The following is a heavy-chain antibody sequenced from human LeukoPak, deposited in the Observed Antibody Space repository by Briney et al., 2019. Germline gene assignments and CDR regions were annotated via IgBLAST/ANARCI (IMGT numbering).Heavy chain of an antibody. J-gene: IGHJ4*02. CDR2: ISGSAGTT. D-gene: IGHD2-2*01. Sequence: GGSLRLSCAASGFTFDDYAMHWVRQAPGKGLEWVSAISGSAGTTYYADSVKGRFTISRDNSKNTLYLQMNSLRAEDSAVYYCAKELGYCISASCYQSFDYWGQGTLVTVSS. CDR3: AKELGYCISASCYQSFDY. V-gene: IGHV3-23*01. CDR1: GFTFDDYA.